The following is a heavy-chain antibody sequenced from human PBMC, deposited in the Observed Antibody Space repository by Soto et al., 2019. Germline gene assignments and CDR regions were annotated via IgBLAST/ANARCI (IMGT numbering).Heavy chain of an antibody. V-gene: IGHV1-8*01. J-gene: IGHJ4*02. CDR2: MNPNSGNT. D-gene: IGHD2-21*01. CDR1: GYTFTSYD. Sequence: ASVKVSCKASGYTFTSYDINWVRQATGQGLEWMGWMNPNSGNTGYAQKFQGRVTMTRNTSISTAYMELSSLRSEDTAVYYCARVKLGILWWTGVDFDYWGQGTLVTVSS. CDR3: ARVKLGILWWTGVDFDY.